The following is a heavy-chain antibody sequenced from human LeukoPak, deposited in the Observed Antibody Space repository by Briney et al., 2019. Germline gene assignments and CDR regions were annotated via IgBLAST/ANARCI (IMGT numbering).Heavy chain of an antibody. CDR3: ARGTPIWYSSSWYPNLSFDY. CDR2: INHSGST. CDR1: GGSFSGYY. Sequence: SSETLSLTCAVYGGSFSGYYWSWIRQPPGKGLEWIGEINHSGSTNYNPSLKSRVTISVDTSKNQFSLKLSSVTAADTAVYYCARGTPIWYSSSWYPNLSFDYWGQGTLVTVSS. D-gene: IGHD6-13*01. V-gene: IGHV4-34*01. J-gene: IGHJ4*02.